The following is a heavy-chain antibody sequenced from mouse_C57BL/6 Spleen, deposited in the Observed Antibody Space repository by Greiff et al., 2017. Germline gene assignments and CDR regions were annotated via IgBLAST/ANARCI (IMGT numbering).Heavy chain of an antibody. D-gene: IGHD2-4*01. J-gene: IGHJ3*01. CDR2: IYPGDGDT. Sequence: VQLQQSGAELVKPGASVKISCKASGYAFSSYWMNWVKQRPGKGLEWIGQIYPGDGDTNYNGKFKGKATLTADKSSSTAYMQRSSLTSEDSAVYFCARSYYDYDVGWFAYWGQGTLVTVSA. CDR3: ARSYYDYDVGWFAY. V-gene: IGHV1-80*01. CDR1: GYAFSSYW.